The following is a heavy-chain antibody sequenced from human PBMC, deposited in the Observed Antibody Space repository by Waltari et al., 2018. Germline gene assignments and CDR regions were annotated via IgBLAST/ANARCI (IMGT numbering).Heavy chain of an antibody. Sequence: QLQLQESGPVLVKPSETLSLTCTVSGGSISSRSYYWGSIRQPPGKGLEWIGTIYYNGGTQHNPSLKSRVTISIDTSKNQFSLKLTSVTAADTAVYYCAREARVGASASGGYWGQGTLVTVSS. CDR1: GGSISSRSYY. CDR3: AREARVGASASGGY. CDR2: IYYNGGT. J-gene: IGHJ4*02. D-gene: IGHD1-26*01. V-gene: IGHV4-39*07.